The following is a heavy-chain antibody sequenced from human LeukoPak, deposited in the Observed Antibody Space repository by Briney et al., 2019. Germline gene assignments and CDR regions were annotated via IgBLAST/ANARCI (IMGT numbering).Heavy chain of an antibody. CDR3: AKGGGYYDYYYYMDV. Sequence: PGRSLRLSCAASGFTFDDYAMHWVRHAPGKGLEWVSGISWNSRSIAYADSVKGRFTISRDNAKNSLYLQMNSVRAEDTALYYCAKGGGYYDYYYYMDVWGKGTTVTVSS. V-gene: IGHV3-9*01. J-gene: IGHJ6*03. D-gene: IGHD3-3*01. CDR2: ISWNSRSI. CDR1: GFTFDDYA.